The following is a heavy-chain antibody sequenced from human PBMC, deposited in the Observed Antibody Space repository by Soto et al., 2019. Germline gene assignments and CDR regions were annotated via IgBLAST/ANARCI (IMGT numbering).Heavy chain of an antibody. CDR1: GGSFSGYY. Sequence: SETLSLTCAVYGGSFSGYYWSWIRQPPGKGLEWIGEINHSGSTNYNPSLKSRVTISVDTSKNQFSLKLSSVTAADTAVYYCARGPQSAVANDYWGQGTLVTVSS. CDR2: INHSGST. J-gene: IGHJ4*02. D-gene: IGHD6-19*01. CDR3: ARGPQSAVANDY. V-gene: IGHV4-34*01.